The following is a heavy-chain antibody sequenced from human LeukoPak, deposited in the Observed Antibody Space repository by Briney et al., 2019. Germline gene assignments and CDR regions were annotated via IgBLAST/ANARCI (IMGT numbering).Heavy chain of an antibody. CDR2: ISYDGSYK. J-gene: IGHJ4*02. CDR1: GFTFTNYA. D-gene: IGHD4-23*01. Sequence: GGSLRLSCAASGFTFTNYAMHWVRQAPVKGLEWVAVISYDGSYKDYADSVKGRFTISRDNSKNTLYLQMSSLRLEDTAVYYCARGARKGDDYGGFFDYWGQGTLVPISS. V-gene: IGHV3-30*04. CDR3: ARGARKGDDYGGFFDY.